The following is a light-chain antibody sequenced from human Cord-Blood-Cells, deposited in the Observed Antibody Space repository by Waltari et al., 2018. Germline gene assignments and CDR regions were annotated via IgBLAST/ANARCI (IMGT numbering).Light chain of an antibody. CDR2: DAS. J-gene: IGKJ4*01. Sequence: DIQMTQSPSSLSASVGDRVTITCQASQDISNYLNWYQQKPWKAPKLLTYDASNLETGVPSRFSGSGSGTDFTFTISSLQPEDIATYYCQQYDNLPITFGGGTKVEIK. CDR3: QQYDNLPIT. V-gene: IGKV1-33*01. CDR1: QDISNY.